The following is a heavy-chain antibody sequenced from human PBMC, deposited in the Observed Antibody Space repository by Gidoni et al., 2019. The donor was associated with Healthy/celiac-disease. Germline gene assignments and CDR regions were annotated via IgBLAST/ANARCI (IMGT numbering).Heavy chain of an antibody. J-gene: IGHJ1*01. CDR2: SSSSGSTI. CDR1: GLTFRAYY. Sequence: QVQLVAPGGGLVKPGGSLSLSCAASGLTFRAYYMSWSRQAPGKGLEWVSYSSSSGSTIYYADSVKGRFTISRDNAKNSLYLQMNSLRAEDTAVYYCASGGYDSSGYWYFQHWGQGTLVTVSS. V-gene: IGHV3-11*01. CDR3: ASGGYDSSGYWYFQH. D-gene: IGHD3-22*01.